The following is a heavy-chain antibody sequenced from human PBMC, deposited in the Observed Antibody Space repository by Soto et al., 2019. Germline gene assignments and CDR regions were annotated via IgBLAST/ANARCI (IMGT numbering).Heavy chain of an antibody. V-gene: IGHV4-4*02. Sequence: ETLSLTCAVSGGSISSSNWWSWVRHPPGKGLEWIGEIYHSGSTNYNPSLKSRVTISVDKSKNQFSLKLSSVTAADTAVYYCARLHVAYDYVWYFDYWGQGTLVTVSS. D-gene: IGHD3-16*01. J-gene: IGHJ4*02. CDR1: GGSISSSNW. CDR3: ARLHVAYDYVWYFDY. CDR2: IYHSGST.